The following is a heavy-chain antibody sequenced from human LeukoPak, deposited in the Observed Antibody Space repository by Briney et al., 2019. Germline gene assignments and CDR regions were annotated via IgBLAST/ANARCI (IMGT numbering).Heavy chain of an antibody. CDR1: GGSISSGGYS. D-gene: IGHD3-3*01. CDR3: ARELIRITIFGVVIPTNWFDP. CDR2: IYHSGST. V-gene: IGHV4-30-2*01. Sequence: SETLSLTCAVSGGSISSGGYSWSWIRQPPGKGLEWIGYIYHSGSTNYNPSLKSRVTISVDTSKNQFSLKLSSVTAADTAVYYCARELIRITIFGVVIPTNWFDPWGQGTLVTVSS. J-gene: IGHJ5*02.